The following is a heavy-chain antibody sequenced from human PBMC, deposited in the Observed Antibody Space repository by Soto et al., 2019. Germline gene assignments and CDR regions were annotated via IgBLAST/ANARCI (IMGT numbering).Heavy chain of an antibody. CDR2: INHSGST. CDR3: ATIYYDVDY. CDR1: GGSFSGYY. J-gene: IGHJ4*02. V-gene: IGHV4-34*01. Sequence: QVQLQQWGAGLLKPSETLSLTCAVYGGSFSGYYWSWIRQPPGKGLEWIGEINHSGSTNYNPSLKSRVTISVDTSMNQFSLKLSSVTAADTAVYYCATIYYDVDYWGQGTLVTVSS. D-gene: IGHD3-22*01.